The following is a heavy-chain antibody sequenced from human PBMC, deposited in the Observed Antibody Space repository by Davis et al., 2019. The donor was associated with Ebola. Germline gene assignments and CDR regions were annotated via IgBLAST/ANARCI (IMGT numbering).Heavy chain of an antibody. CDR1: GFTFSSYW. D-gene: IGHD3-16*01. Sequence: PGGSLRLSCAASGFTFSSYWMSWVRHAPGKGLEWVSYISSSSSTIYYADSVKGRFTISRDNAKNSLFLQMNSLRDEDTAVYYCASIITFGGGSYYYYGMDVWGKGTTVTVSS. V-gene: IGHV3-48*02. J-gene: IGHJ6*04. CDR3: ASIITFGGGSYYYYGMDV. CDR2: ISSSSSTI.